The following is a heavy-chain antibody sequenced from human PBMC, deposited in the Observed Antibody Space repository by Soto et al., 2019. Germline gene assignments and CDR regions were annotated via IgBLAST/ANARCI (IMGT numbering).Heavy chain of an antibody. V-gene: IGHV3-48*02. CDR3: ARDWMGTAAVGVY. J-gene: IGHJ4*02. CDR2: ISSSSTI. D-gene: IGHD5-18*01. CDR1: GFTFSSYS. Sequence: GGSLRLSCAASGFTFSSYSMNWVRQAPGKGLEWVSYISSSSTIYYADSVKGRFTISRDNAKNSLYLQMNSLRDEDTAVYYCARDWMGTAAVGVYWGQGTLVTVSS.